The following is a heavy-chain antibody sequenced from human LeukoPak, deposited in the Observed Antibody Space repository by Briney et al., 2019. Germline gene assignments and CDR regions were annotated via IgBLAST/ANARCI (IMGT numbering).Heavy chain of an antibody. CDR1: GFTFSSYS. V-gene: IGHV3-21*01. CDR3: AKDRFYDFDY. CDR2: ISSSSSYI. J-gene: IGHJ4*02. Sequence: GGSLRLSCAASGFTFSSYSMNWVRQAPGKGLEWVSSISSSSSYIYYADSVKGRFTISRDQSRTTVYLQMNNLKTEDTAFYYCAKDRFYDFDYWGQGTLVTVSS. D-gene: IGHD3-16*01.